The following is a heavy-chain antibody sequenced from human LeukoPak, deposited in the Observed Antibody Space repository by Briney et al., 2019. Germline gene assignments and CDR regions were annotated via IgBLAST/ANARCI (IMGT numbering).Heavy chain of an antibody. V-gene: IGHV3-66*01. CDR2: IYSGGST. CDR3: ARGYDSSDLDY. J-gene: IGHJ4*02. CDR1: GFTVSSNY. Sequence: PGGSLRLSCAASGFTVSSNYMSWVRQAPGKGLEWVSVIYSGGSTYYADSVKGRFTISRDNSKNTLYLQMNSLRAEDTAVYYCARGYDSSDLDYWGQGTLVTVSS. D-gene: IGHD3-22*01.